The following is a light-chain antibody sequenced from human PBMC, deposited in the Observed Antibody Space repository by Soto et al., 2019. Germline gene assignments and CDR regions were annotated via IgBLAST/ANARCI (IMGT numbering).Light chain of an antibody. Sequence: EVVMTQSPATVSVFPGEGVTLSCRASQTISTDLAWYQQKPGQAPGLLIYGASTRATGVPDRFSGGGSGTEFTLTISSLQSEDFAFYYCQQNNKWPTVTFGGGTKVDIK. CDR2: GAS. CDR3: QQNNKWPTVT. J-gene: IGKJ4*01. CDR1: QTISTD. V-gene: IGKV3-15*01.